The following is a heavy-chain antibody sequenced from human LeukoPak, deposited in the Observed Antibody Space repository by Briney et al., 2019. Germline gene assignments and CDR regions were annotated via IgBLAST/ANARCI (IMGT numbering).Heavy chain of an antibody. D-gene: IGHD5-24*01. Sequence: GGSLRLSCAASGFTFSSYWMNWVRQAPGKGLVWVSRIKSDGSRTNYADSVKGRFTISRDNSKNTLYLQMNSLRTEDTAVYYCAKDRDWYYFDYWGQGTLVTVSS. CDR3: AKDRDWYYFDY. CDR2: IKSDGSRT. J-gene: IGHJ4*02. CDR1: GFTFSSYW. V-gene: IGHV3-74*01.